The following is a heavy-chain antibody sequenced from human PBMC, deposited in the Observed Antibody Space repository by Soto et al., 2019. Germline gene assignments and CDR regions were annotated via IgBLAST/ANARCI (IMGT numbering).Heavy chain of an antibody. CDR1: GFTFSSYA. CDR3: VQWAASLRIWFGDV. J-gene: IGHJ6*04. V-gene: IGHV3-23*01. CDR2: LSGRGGST. Sequence: EVQLLESGGGLVQPGGSLRLSCAASGFTFSSYAMSWVRQAPGKGLEWVSALSGRGGSTYYAEYVKGRFTISRDISNNTLYLQMNSLRAEDTAVYYCVQWAASLRIWFGDVWGKGTKVTVSS. D-gene: IGHD3-10*01.